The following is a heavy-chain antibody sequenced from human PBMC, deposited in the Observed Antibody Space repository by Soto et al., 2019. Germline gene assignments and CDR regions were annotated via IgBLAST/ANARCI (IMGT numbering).Heavy chain of an antibody. CDR1: GGSISSYY. D-gene: IGHD3-3*01. CDR2: TYYSGST. J-gene: IGHJ6*02. V-gene: IGHV4-59*01. CDR3: ARGLTIFGVVRTGGMDV. Sequence: PSETLSLTCTVSGGSISSYYWSWIRQPPGKGLEWIGYTYYSGSTNYNPSLKSRVTISVDTSKNQFSLKLSSVTAADTAVYYCARGLTIFGVVRTGGMDVWGQGTTVTVSS.